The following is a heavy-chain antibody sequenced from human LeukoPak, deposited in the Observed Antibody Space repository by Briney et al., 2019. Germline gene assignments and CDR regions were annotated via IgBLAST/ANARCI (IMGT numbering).Heavy chain of an antibody. V-gene: IGHV4-31*03. CDR3: ARDRYCSGGTCPNWFDP. Sequence: SETLSLICTVSGASISHGGYYWSWIRHYPGKGLEWIGSIYYGGSTYYNPSLKSRVILSVDTSKNQFSLNLSSVTAADTAVYYCARDRYCSGGTCPNWFDPWGQGTLVTVSS. J-gene: IGHJ5*02. D-gene: IGHD2-15*01. CDR2: IYYGGST. CDR1: GASISHGGYY.